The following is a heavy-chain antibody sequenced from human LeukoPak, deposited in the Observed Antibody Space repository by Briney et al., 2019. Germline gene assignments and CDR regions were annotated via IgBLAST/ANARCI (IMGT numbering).Heavy chain of an antibody. CDR2: ISNGKT. V-gene: IGHV3-23*01. Sequence: GGSLRLFCAASGFPFSSHAMSWVRQPPGKGLEWVAAISNGKTYYAYSVRGRFAISRDDSTNTVYLHMNSLRDEDTALYHCVREAGYCAPVCVKTNWFDPWGQGTLVTVSS. J-gene: IGHJ5*02. D-gene: IGHD2-15*01. CDR1: GFPFSSHA. CDR3: VREAGYCAPVCVKTNWFDP.